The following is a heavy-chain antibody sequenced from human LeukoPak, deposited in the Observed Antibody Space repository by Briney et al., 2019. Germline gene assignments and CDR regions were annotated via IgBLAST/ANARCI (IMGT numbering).Heavy chain of an antibody. J-gene: IGHJ4*02. D-gene: IGHD1-26*01. CDR2: IYYSGST. CDR3: ARQPRVGARERGLDY. CDR1: GGSISSSSYP. V-gene: IGHV4-39*01. Sequence: SETLSLTCTVSGGSISSSSYPWGWIRQPPGKGLEWIGSIYYSGSTYYNPSLKSRVTISVDMSKNQFSLKLSSVTAADTAVYYCARQPRVGARERGLDYWGQGTLVTVSS.